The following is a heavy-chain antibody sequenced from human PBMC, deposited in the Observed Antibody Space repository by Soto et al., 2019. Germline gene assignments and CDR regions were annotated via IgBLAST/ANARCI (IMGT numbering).Heavy chain of an antibody. CDR3: ARGFRWGMDV. D-gene: IGHD3-10*01. J-gene: IGHJ6*02. Sequence: GGSLRLSCVASGFSITNYWMHWVRQAPGKGLEWVSRINSDGSTTDYADSVRGRFTISRDNAKNTLYLQMNSLRGDDTAVNYCARGFRWGMDVWGQGTTVTAP. CDR2: INSDGSTT. CDR1: GFSITNYW. V-gene: IGHV3-74*01.